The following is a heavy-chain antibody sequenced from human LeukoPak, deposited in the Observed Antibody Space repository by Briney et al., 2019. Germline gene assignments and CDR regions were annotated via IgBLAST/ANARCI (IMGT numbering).Heavy chain of an antibody. Sequence: GGSLRLSCAASGFTFSSYSMNWVRQAPGKGLEWVSAISGSGGSTYYADSVKGRFTISRDNSKNTLYLQMNSLRAEDTAVYYCAKDRGRYFDWLCPDDYFDYWGQGTLVTVSS. CDR2: ISGSGGST. D-gene: IGHD3-9*01. J-gene: IGHJ4*02. V-gene: IGHV3-23*01. CDR1: GFTFSSYS. CDR3: AKDRGRYFDWLCPDDYFDY.